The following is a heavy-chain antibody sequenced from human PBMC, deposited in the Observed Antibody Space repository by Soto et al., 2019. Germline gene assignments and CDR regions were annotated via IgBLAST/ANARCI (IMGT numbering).Heavy chain of an antibody. D-gene: IGHD6-13*01. J-gene: IGHJ6*02. CDR3: ARDQGIAAAYYYYGMDV. CDR2: IIPIFGTA. CDR1: GGTFSSYA. Sequence: SVKVSCKASGGTFSSYAISWVRQAPGQGLEWMGGIIPIFGTANYAQKFQGRVTITADESTSTAYMELSSLRSEDTAVYYCARDQGIAAAYYYYGMDVWGQGTTVTVSS. V-gene: IGHV1-69*13.